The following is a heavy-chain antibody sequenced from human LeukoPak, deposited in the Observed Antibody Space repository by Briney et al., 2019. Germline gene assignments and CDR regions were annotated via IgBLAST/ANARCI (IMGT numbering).Heavy chain of an antibody. CDR1: GYTFTSYA. CDR3: AREARTGDFDY. Sequence: ASVKVSCKASGYTFTSYAMHWVRQAPGQGLEWMGWINAGNGNTKYSQKFQGRVTITRDTSASTAYMELSSLRSEDTAVYYCAREARTGDFDYWGQGTLVTVSS. CDR2: INAGNGNT. J-gene: IGHJ4*02. D-gene: IGHD7-27*01. V-gene: IGHV1-3*01.